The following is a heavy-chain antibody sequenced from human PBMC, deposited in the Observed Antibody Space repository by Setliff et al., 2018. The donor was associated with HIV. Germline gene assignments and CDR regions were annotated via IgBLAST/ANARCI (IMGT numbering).Heavy chain of an antibody. D-gene: IGHD3-22*01. Sequence: GGSLRLSCAASEFTFSEYWMTWVRQAPGKGLEWLANIKQDESEMQYVDSVKGRFTVSRDNAEKSMYLQMNSLRAEDTAVYYCARKTYYYDNSKGYFDYWGQGTLVTVSS. CDR3: ARKTYYYDNSKGYFDY. CDR2: IKQDESEM. V-gene: IGHV3-7*03. CDR1: EFTFSEYW. J-gene: IGHJ4*02.